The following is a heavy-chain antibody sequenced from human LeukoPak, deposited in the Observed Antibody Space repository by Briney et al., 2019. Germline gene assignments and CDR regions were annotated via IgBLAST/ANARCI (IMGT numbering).Heavy chain of an antibody. CDR1: GGSISSGSYY. CDR2: IYTSGST. CDR3: AREPPGY. Sequence: SETLSLTCTVSGGSISSGSYYWSWIRQPAGKGLEWIGRIYTSGSTNYNPSLKSRVTISVDTSKNQFSLKLSSVTAADTAVYYCAREPPGYWGQGILVTVSS. J-gene: IGHJ4*02. V-gene: IGHV4-61*02.